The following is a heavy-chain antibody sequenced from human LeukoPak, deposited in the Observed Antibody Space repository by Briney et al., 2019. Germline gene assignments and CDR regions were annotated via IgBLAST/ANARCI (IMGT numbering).Heavy chain of an antibody. CDR1: GFTFSSYA. CDR3: AKAANYDSSGYYSY. Sequence: GGSLRLSCAASGFTFSSYAMSWVRQAPGKGLEWVSAISGSGGSTYYADSVKGRFTISRDNSKSTLYLQMNSLRAEDTAVYYRAKAANYDSSGYYSYWGQGTLVTVSS. D-gene: IGHD3-22*01. V-gene: IGHV3-23*01. J-gene: IGHJ4*02. CDR2: ISGSGGST.